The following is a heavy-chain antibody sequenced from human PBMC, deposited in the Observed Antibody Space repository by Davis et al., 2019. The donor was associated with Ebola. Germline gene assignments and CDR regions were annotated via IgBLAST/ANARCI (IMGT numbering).Heavy chain of an antibody. Sequence: GESLKISCAASGFTFDSYAMSWIRQAPGKGLEWVSYISSSSSTIYYADSVKGRFTISRDNAKNSLYLQMNSLRDEDTAVYYCARVGDYGSGSYFPHNFDYWGQGTLVTVSS. CDR2: ISSSSSTI. D-gene: IGHD3-10*01. CDR1: GFTFDSYA. CDR3: ARVGDYGSGSYFPHNFDY. J-gene: IGHJ4*02. V-gene: IGHV3-48*02.